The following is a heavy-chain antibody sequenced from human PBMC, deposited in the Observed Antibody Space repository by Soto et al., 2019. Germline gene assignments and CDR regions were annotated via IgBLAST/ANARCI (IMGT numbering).Heavy chain of an antibody. CDR3: ARSYYLTSGKPYYFDY. J-gene: IGHJ4*02. Sequence: SETLSFTCTVSGGSLKTYYWSWIRQPPGKGLEWIGYIQYSGNTNYNPSLKGRVTISVDTSKNQFSLGLSSVTAADTALYYCARSYYLTSGKPYYFDYWGQGTLVTVSS. CDR2: IQYSGNT. D-gene: IGHD3-10*01. CDR1: GGSLKTYY. V-gene: IGHV4-59*01.